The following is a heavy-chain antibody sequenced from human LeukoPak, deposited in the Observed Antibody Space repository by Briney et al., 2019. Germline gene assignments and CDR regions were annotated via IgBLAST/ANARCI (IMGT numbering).Heavy chain of an antibody. CDR3: ARGFGSTVTTGTSGP. V-gene: IGHV4-30-4*01. Sequence: SETLSLTCTVSGGSISSGDYYWSWIRQPPGKGLEWIGYIYYSGSTYYNPSLKSRVTISVDTSKNQFSLKLSPVTAADTAVYYCARGFGSTVTTGTSGPWGQGTLVTVSS. CDR2: IYYSGST. D-gene: IGHD4-17*01. J-gene: IGHJ5*02. CDR1: GGSISSGDYY.